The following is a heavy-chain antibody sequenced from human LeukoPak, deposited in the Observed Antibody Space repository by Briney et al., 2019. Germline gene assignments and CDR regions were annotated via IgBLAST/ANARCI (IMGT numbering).Heavy chain of an antibody. Sequence: SETLSLTCTVSGGSISSSSYYWGWIRQPPGKGLEWIGSIYYSGSTYYNPSLKSRVTISVDTSKNQFSLKLSSVTAADTAVYYCGSVQWELQGIDYWGQGTLVTVSS. CDR3: GSVQWELQGIDY. D-gene: IGHD1-26*01. V-gene: IGHV4-39*01. CDR2: IYYSGST. J-gene: IGHJ4*02. CDR1: GGSISSSSYY.